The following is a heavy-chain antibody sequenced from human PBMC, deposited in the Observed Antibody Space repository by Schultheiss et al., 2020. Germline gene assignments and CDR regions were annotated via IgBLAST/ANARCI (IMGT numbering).Heavy chain of an antibody. D-gene: IGHD3-10*01. CDR2: ISTSGGST. J-gene: IGHJ4*02. Sequence: GGSLRLSCAASGFTFSNAWMSWVRQAPGKGLEWVSTISTSGGSTYYADSVEGRITISRDNSKNTLYLQMNSLRAEDTAVYYCAKDRDYGSGYFDYWGQGTLVTVSS. CDR1: GFTFSNAW. V-gene: IGHV3-23*01. CDR3: AKDRDYGSGYFDY.